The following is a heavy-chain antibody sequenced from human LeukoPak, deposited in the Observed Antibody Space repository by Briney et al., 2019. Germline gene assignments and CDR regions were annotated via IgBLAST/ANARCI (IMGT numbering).Heavy chain of an antibody. CDR3: ARGLEWYCSSTSCYKEDNWFDP. CDR1: GFTFSNAW. Sequence: LSCAAPGFTFSNAWMSWVRQPPGKGLEWIGEINHSRSTNYNPSLKSRVTISVDTSKNQFSLKLSSVTAADTAGYYCARGLEWYCSSTSCYKEDNWFDPWGQGTLVTVSS. V-gene: IGHV4-34*01. CDR2: INHSRST. J-gene: IGHJ5*02. D-gene: IGHD2-2*02.